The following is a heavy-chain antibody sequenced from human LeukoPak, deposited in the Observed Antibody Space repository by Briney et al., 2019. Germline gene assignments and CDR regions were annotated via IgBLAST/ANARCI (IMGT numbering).Heavy chain of an antibody. CDR1: GGTFSSYA. J-gene: IGHJ4*02. Sequence: SVKVSCKASGGTFSSYAISWVRQAPGQGLEWMGRIIPILGIANYAQKFQGRVTITADKSTSTAYMELSSLRSEDTAVCYCARDGYNQRGLNYWGQGTLVTVSS. CDR3: ARDGYNQRGLNY. CDR2: IIPILGIA. V-gene: IGHV1-69*04. D-gene: IGHD5-24*01.